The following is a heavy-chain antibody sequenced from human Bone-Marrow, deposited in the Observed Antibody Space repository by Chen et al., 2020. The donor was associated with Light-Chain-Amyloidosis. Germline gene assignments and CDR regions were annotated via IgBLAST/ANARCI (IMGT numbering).Heavy chain of an antibody. CDR2: MNPNNDAT. Sequence: QVQLVQSGAEVRQPGASVKVSCKASGYTFTSFDINWVRQAPGQGLEWVGWMNPNNDATNYAQKFQGRVTMTRNTSISTAYLELSSLRSEDTAMYYCARTGTSGYFYYRWGQGTLVTASS. CDR3: ARTGTSGYFYYR. V-gene: IGHV1-8*01. J-gene: IGHJ4*02. D-gene: IGHD3-22*01. CDR1: GYTFTSFD.